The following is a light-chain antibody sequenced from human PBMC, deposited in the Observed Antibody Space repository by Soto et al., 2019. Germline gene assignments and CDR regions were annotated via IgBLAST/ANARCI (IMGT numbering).Light chain of an antibody. V-gene: IGKV1-33*01. CDR2: DAS. CDR1: QTISSW. CDR3: QQYDSLPFT. J-gene: IGKJ4*01. Sequence: DIQMTQSPSTLSGSVGDRVTITCRASQTISSWLAWYQQKPGKAPKLLISDASNLETGVPSRFSASASGTDFTFTTSSLQPEDIATYYCQQYDSLPFTFGGGTKVDIK.